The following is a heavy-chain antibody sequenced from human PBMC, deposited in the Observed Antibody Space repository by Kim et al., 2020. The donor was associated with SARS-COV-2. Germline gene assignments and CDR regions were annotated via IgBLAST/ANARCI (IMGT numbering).Heavy chain of an antibody. CDR3: TRVWSSGWYANS. Sequence: EYAASVKGRFTISRDDSKSIAYLQMNSLKTEDTAVYYCTRVWSSGWYANSWGQGTLVTVSS. D-gene: IGHD6-19*01. J-gene: IGHJ4*02. V-gene: IGHV3-49*02.